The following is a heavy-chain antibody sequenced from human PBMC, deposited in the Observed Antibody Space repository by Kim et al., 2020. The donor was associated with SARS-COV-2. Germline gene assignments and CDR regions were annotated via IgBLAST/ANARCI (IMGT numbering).Heavy chain of an antibody. CDR3: ATSKDFGPYFFDY. D-gene: IGHD2-15*01. J-gene: IGHJ4*02. V-gene: IGHV4-4*07. Sequence: NHSHSLKSRVTMSVDTSKSQVSLRLSSVTAADTAVYYCATSKDFGPYFFDYWGQGTLVTVSS.